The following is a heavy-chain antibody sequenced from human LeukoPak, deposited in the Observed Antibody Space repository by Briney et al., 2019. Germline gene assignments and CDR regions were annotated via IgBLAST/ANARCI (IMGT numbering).Heavy chain of an antibody. Sequence: ASVKVSCKASGYTFTGYYMHWVRQAPGQGLEWMGWINPNSGGTNYAQKFQGRVTMTRDTSISTAYMELSRLRSDDTAVYYCAAQRWLQSNFDYWGQGTLVTVSS. J-gene: IGHJ4*02. CDR1: GYTFTGYY. D-gene: IGHD5-24*01. V-gene: IGHV1-2*02. CDR3: AAQRWLQSNFDY. CDR2: INPNSGGT.